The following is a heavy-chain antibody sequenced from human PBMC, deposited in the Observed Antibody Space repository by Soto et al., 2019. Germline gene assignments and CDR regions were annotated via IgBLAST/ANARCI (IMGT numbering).Heavy chain of an antibody. D-gene: IGHD6-19*01. V-gene: IGHV1-18*01. CDR1: GYIFSNYG. Sequence: QVELVQSGTEVKKTGASVKVSCKASGYIFSNYGITWVRQAPGQGLEWVGWISAYNGNTNYAQKVQGRIIMTTDTSTNTAYMEMTNLRSDDTAVYYCGRDQGILQYTNGWYPRVDYWGRGTLVTVSS. J-gene: IGHJ4*02. CDR3: GRDQGILQYTNGWYPRVDY. CDR2: ISAYNGNT.